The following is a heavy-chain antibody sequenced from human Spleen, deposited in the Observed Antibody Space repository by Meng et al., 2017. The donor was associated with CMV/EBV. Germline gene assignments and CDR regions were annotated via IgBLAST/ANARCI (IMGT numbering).Heavy chain of an antibody. CDR3: AKDIGGSIAARRGCAFDI. V-gene: IGHV3-53*05. CDR1: GFTVSANY. J-gene: IGHJ3*02. Sequence: GESLQISCVGSGFTVSANYMTWVRQATGKGLEWVSIIHSGGSTYYGDSVKGRFTISRDNSKNTLYLQMNSLRAEDMALYYCAKDIGGSIAARRGCAFDIWGQGTMVTVSS. D-gene: IGHD6-6*01. CDR2: IHSGGST.